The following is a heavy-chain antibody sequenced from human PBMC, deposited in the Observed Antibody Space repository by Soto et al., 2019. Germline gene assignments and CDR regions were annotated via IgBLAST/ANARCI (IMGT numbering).Heavy chain of an antibody. Sequence: QVQLQESGPGLVKPSGTLSLICTVSSGSVTDSNWWSWVRQPPGKGLEWIGEVYQSGSANYNPSLRTRVTISVDKSKNQFSLQLSSVTAADTAVYYCARGYGSGKYLGGNWFDPWGQGTLVTVSS. J-gene: IGHJ5*02. CDR1: SGSVTDSNW. CDR2: VYQSGSA. V-gene: IGHV4-4*02. CDR3: ARGYGSGKYLGGNWFDP. D-gene: IGHD3-10*01.